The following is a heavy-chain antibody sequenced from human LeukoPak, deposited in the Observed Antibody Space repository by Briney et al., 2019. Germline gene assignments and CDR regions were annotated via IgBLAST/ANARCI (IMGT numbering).Heavy chain of an antibody. CDR1: GFMLSSTW. V-gene: IGHV3-74*01. D-gene: IGHD6-13*01. Sequence: GGSLRLSCAASGFMLSSTWMHWVRQAPGKGLVWVSRINSDATSTSYADSVRGRFTISRDDAKNTMYLQMNSLRAEDTAMYYRVRGSPGYSSSWHAYWGQGTLVTVSS. CDR2: INSDATST. J-gene: IGHJ4*02. CDR3: VRGSPGYSSSWHAY.